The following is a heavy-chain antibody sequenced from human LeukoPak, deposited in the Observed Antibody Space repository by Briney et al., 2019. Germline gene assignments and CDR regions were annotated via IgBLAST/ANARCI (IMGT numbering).Heavy chain of an antibody. V-gene: IGHV4-59*01. CDR1: GGSISSYY. CDR2: IFYTGIT. Sequence: SETLSLTCTVSGGSISSYYWSLVRRPPGKGLEWIGYIFYTGITNYNPSLKSRVTISVDTSKNQFSLRLSSVTAADTAVYHCARDQYSGDDFAFDIWGQGTMVTVSS. D-gene: IGHD5-12*01. J-gene: IGHJ3*02. CDR3: ARDQYSGDDFAFDI.